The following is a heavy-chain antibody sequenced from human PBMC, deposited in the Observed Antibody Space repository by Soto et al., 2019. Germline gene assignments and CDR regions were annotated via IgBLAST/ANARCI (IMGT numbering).Heavy chain of an antibody. CDR1: GYTFTSYG. Sequence: QVQLVQSGAEVKKPGASVKVSCKASGYTFTSYGISWVRQAPGQGLEWMGWISAYNGNTNYAQKLHGRVTMTTDTSTSTAYMELRSLRSDDTAVYYCARYRVVQSPRPIGGGSYWGQGTLVTVSS. D-gene: IGHD2-15*01. V-gene: IGHV1-18*01. CDR3: ARYRVVQSPRPIGGGSY. J-gene: IGHJ4*02. CDR2: ISAYNGNT.